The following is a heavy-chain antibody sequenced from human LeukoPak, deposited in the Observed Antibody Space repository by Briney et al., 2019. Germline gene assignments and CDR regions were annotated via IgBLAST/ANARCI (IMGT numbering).Heavy chain of an antibody. CDR1: GFTFSSYA. D-gene: IGHD6-19*01. Sequence: PGGSLRLSCAASGFTFSSYAMHWVRQAPGKGLEWVAVISYDGSNKYYADSVKGRFTISRDNSKNTLYLQMNSLRAEDTAVYYCAKAEQWLVFRYFDYWGQGTLVTVSS. CDR2: ISYDGSNK. V-gene: IGHV3-30-3*01. CDR3: AKAEQWLVFRYFDY. J-gene: IGHJ4*02.